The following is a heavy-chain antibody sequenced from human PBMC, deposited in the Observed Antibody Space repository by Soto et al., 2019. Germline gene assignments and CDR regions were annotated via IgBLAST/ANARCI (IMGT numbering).Heavy chain of an antibody. CDR1: GGSISSSSYY. Sequence: LPLTCTVSGGSISSSSYYWGWIRQPPGKGLEWIGSIYYSGSTYYNPSLKSGVTISVDTSKKQFSLKMNSVTAADTAVYYCARHLWMFRRNKNYYYGMDVWGQGTTVTVSS. D-gene: IGHD3-10*01. J-gene: IGHJ6*02. CDR3: ARHLWMFRRNKNYYYGMDV. CDR2: IYYSGST. V-gene: IGHV4-39*01.